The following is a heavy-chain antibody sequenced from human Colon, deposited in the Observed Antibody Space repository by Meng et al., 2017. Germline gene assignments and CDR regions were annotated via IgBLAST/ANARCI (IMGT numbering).Heavy chain of an antibody. D-gene: IGHD1-26*01. CDR1: GFTFGDDA. Sequence: GSLRLSCITSGFTFGDDAMSWFRQAPGKGLEWVGLIRSKTYGGTTEYAASVKGRFIISRDDSKSIAHLQMNSLETEDSAVYYCTRDRLTGSYYADYWGQGTLVTVSS. J-gene: IGHJ4*02. V-gene: IGHV3-49*03. CDR3: TRDRLTGSYYADY. CDR2: IRSKTYGGTT.